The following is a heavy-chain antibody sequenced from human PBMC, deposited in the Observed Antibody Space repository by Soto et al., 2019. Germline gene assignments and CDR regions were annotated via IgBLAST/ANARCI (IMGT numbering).Heavy chain of an antibody. CDR3: ARDSASYSSSSGSYWYFDL. CDR1: GFTFSSYS. CDR2: ISSGSATI. J-gene: IGHJ2*01. Sequence: EVQLVESGGDLVQPGGSLRLSCAASGFTFSSYSMNWVRQAPGKGLEWGSYISSGSATIYYADSVKGRFTISRDNAKNSLYLQMSSLRDEDTAVYYCARDSASYSSSSGSYWYFDLWGRGTLVTVSS. D-gene: IGHD6-6*01. V-gene: IGHV3-48*02.